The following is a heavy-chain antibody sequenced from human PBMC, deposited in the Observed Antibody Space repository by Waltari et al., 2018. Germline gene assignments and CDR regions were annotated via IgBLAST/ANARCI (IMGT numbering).Heavy chain of an antibody. D-gene: IGHD6-13*01. Sequence: QVQLQESGPGLVKPSETLSLTCTVSGGSISSYYWSRIRQPAGKGLEWIGRIYTSGSTNHNPSLKCRVTRSVYTSKDQFALKLSSVTAADTAVYYCARGYIAAAGRGRYFDLWGRGTLVTVSS. CDR3: ARGYIAAAGRGRYFDL. CDR2: IYTSGST. CDR1: GGSISSYY. V-gene: IGHV4-4*07. J-gene: IGHJ2*01.